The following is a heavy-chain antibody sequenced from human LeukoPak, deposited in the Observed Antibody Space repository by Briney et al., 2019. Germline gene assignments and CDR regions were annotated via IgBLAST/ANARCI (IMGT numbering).Heavy chain of an antibody. Sequence: GGSLRLSCAAPGFTFSDSYMSWIRQAPGKGLEWVPYTSTTGYSNYADSVEGRFTVSRDNAKNSLYLEMNSLRAEDTALYYCARTRGLGPGGFFDSWGQGSLVTVSS. CDR1: GFTFSDSY. CDR2: TSTTGYS. D-gene: IGHD3/OR15-3a*01. V-gene: IGHV3-11*03. CDR3: ARTRGLGPGGFFDS. J-gene: IGHJ4*02.